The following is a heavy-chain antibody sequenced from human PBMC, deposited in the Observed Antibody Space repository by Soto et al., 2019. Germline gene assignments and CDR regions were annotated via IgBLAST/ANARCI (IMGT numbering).Heavy chain of an antibody. D-gene: IGHD3-10*01. CDR3: AKARWFGEKGWFDP. V-gene: IGHV3-74*01. CDR2: INSDGSST. CDR1: GFTFSSYW. J-gene: IGHJ5*02. Sequence: EVQLVESGGGLVQPGGSLRLSCAASGFTFSSYWMHWVRQAPGKGLVWVSRINSDGSSTSYADSVKGRFTISRHNAKNTLYLQMNSLRAEDTAVYYCAKARWFGEKGWFDPWGQGTLVTVSS.